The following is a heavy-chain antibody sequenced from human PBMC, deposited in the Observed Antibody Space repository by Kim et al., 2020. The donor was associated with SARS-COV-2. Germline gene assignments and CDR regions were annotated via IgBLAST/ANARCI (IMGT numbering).Heavy chain of an antibody. D-gene: IGHD4-17*01. J-gene: IGHJ4*02. CDR1: GGSY. CDR3: ARHGGRLFDN. V-gene: IGHV4-34*01. CDR2: ISHTGGT. Sequence: SETLSLTCAVFGGSYSSWIRQPPGKVLEWIGQISHTGGTIYNPSLKSRVTISFDASKSQLSLNLSSVTAADTAVYYWARHGGRLFDNWVRGTLVTVSS.